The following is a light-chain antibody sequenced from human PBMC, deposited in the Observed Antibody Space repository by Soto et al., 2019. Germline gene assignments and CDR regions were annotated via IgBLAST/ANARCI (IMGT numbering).Light chain of an antibody. CDR2: DAS. CDR3: QQRNTWPTIT. Sequence: EIVLTQSPVTLSLSPGERATLSCRASQSVRTYLAWYQVKPGQAPRLLIYDASRRASGVPARFSGSGSVTDFALTISSLEPDDFALYYCQQRNTWPTITSGQGTLLESK. J-gene: IGKJ5*01. CDR1: QSVRTY. V-gene: IGKV3-11*01.